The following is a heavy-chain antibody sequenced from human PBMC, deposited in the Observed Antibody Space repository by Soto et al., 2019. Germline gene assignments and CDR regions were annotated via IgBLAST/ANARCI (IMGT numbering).Heavy chain of an antibody. Sequence: ASVKVSCKASGYTFTGYYMHWVRQAPGQGLQWMGWINPNSGGTNYAQKFQGWVTMTRDTSISTAYMELSRLRSDDTAVYYCARAGNSSWNFDYWGQGTLVTSPQ. CDR1: GYTFTGYY. J-gene: IGHJ4*02. D-gene: IGHD6-13*01. CDR2: INPNSGGT. CDR3: ARAGNSSWNFDY. V-gene: IGHV1-2*04.